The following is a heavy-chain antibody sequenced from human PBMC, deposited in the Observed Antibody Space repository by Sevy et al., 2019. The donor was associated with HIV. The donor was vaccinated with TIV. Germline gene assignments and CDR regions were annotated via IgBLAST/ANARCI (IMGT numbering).Heavy chain of an antibody. CDR3: ANDYGGNSGGAFDI. CDR1: GFTFSSYG. D-gene: IGHD4-17*01. Sequence: GGSLRLSCAASGFTFSSYGMHWVRHAPGKGLEWVAVISYDGSNKYYADSVKGRFTISRDNSKNTLYLQMNSLRAEDTAVYYCANDYGGNSGGAFDIWGQGTMVTVSS. J-gene: IGHJ3*02. V-gene: IGHV3-30*18. CDR2: ISYDGSNK.